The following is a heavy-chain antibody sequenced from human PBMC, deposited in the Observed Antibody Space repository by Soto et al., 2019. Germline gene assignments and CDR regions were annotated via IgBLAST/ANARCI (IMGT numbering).Heavy chain of an antibody. J-gene: IGHJ3*02. Sequence: ASVKVSCKASGYTFTGYYMHWVRQAPGQGLEWMGWINPNSGGTNYAQKFQGWVTMTRDTSISTAYMELSRLRSDDTAVYYCARGGIAARAADDAFDIWGQGTMVTVSS. V-gene: IGHV1-2*04. CDR3: ARGGIAARAADDAFDI. D-gene: IGHD6-6*01. CDR1: GYTFTGYY. CDR2: INPNSGGT.